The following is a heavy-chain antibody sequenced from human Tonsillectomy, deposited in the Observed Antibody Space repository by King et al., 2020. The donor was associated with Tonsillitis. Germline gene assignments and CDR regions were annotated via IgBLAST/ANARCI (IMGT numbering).Heavy chain of an antibody. CDR3: AKDIGTIFGGVIPRNYYGMDV. V-gene: IGHV3-30*18. J-gene: IGHJ6*02. Sequence: VQLVESGGGVVQPGRSLRLSCAASGFTFSYYGMHWVRQAPGKGLEWVAVISFDGSNKYYADSVKGRFTISRDNSKNTLYLQMNSLRAEDTAVYYCAKDIGTIFGGVIPRNYYGMDVWGQGTTVTVSS. CDR2: ISFDGSNK. CDR1: GFTFSYYG. D-gene: IGHD3-3*01.